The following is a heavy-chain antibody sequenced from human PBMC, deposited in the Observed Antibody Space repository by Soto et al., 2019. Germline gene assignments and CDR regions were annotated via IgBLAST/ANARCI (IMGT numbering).Heavy chain of an antibody. CDR1: GGSISSYY. CDR3: ARHVNYDFWIHWSDP. Sequence: PSETLSRTCTVSGGSISSYYWSWIRQPPGKGLEWIGYIYYSGSTNYNPSLKSRVTISVDTSKHQFSLKLSSVTAADTAVYYCARHVNYDFWIHWSDPWGQGTLVNVSS. D-gene: IGHD3-3*01. CDR2: IYYSGST. J-gene: IGHJ5*02. V-gene: IGHV4-59*01.